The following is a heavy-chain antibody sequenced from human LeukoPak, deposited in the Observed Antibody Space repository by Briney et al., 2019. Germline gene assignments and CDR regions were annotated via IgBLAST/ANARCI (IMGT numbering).Heavy chain of an antibody. D-gene: IGHD5/OR15-5a*01. J-gene: IGHJ4*02. CDR3: ARDRSIDY. V-gene: IGHV3-74*01. CDR1: GFSFRSFW. Sequence: GGSLRLSCAASGFSFRSFWMHWVRQAPGEGLVWVSRTNEYGSITDYADSVKDRFTISRDNAKSTLYLQMNSLRADDSAVYYCARDRSIDYWGQGTLVTVSS. CDR2: TNEYGSIT.